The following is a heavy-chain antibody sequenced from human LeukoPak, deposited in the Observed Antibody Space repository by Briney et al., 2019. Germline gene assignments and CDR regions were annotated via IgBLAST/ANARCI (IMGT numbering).Heavy chain of an antibody. CDR2: IRYDGSNK. CDR1: GFTFSSYG. D-gene: IGHD5-24*01. V-gene: IGHV3-30*02. J-gene: IGHJ4*02. CDR3: AKWPRWLQLSFRGGD. Sequence: PGGSLRLSCAASGFTFSSYGMHWVRQAPGKGLEWVAFIRYDGSNKYYADSVKGRFTISRDNSKNTLYLQMNSLRAEDTAVYYCAKWPRWLQLSFRGGDWGQGTLVTVSS.